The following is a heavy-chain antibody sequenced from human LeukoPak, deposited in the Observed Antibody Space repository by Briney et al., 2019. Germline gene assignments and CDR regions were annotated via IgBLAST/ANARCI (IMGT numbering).Heavy chain of an antibody. CDR2: INPNSGGT. J-gene: IGHJ5*02. V-gene: IGHV1-2*02. Sequence: GASVKVSCKASGYTFTSYYMHWVRQAPGQGLEWMGWINPNSGGTNYAQKFQGRVTMTRDTSISTAYMELSRLRSDDTAVYYCARRYTVVVPAAIWFDPWGQGTLVTVSS. CDR1: GYTFTSYY. CDR3: ARRYTVVVPAAIWFDP. D-gene: IGHD2-2*01.